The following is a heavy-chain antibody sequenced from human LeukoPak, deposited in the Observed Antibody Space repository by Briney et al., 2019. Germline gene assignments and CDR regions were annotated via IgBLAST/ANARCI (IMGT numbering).Heavy chain of an antibody. V-gene: IGHV3-53*01. D-gene: IGHD1-1*01. CDR2: IFRGNK. Sequence: PGGSLRLSCAVSGFNAYDNYMSWVRQSPGKGLKWVSLIFRGNKHYRDSVEGRFTISRDDSQNTVHLQMNSLRAEDTAVYFCATSDSYHWLLEHWGQGTPVTVSS. CDR1: GFNAYDNY. J-gene: IGHJ1*01. CDR3: ATSDSYHWLLEH.